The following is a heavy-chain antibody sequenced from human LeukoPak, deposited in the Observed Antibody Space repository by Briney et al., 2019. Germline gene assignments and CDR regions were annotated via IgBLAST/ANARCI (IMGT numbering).Heavy chain of an antibody. CDR2: INWNGGST. D-gene: IGHD1-14*01. J-gene: IGHJ4*02. Sequence: GGSLRLSCAASGFTVGSNYMSWVRQAPGKGLEWVSGINWNGGSTGYADSVKGRFTISRDNAKNSLYLQMNSLRAEDTALYYCARGVKSRPNQFDYWGQGTLVTVSS. CDR1: GFTVGSNY. CDR3: ARGVKSRPNQFDY. V-gene: IGHV3-20*04.